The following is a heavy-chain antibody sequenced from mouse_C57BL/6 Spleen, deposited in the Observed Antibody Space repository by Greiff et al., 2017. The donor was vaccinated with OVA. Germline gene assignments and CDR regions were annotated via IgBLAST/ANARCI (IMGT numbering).Heavy chain of an antibody. V-gene: IGHV1-69*01. CDR1: GYTFTSYW. CDR2: IDPSDSYT. D-gene: IGHD2-3*01. Sequence: QVQLQQPGAELVLPGASVKLSCKASGYTFTSYWMHWVKKRPGPGLEWIGEIDPSDSYTNYNQKFKGKSTLTVDKSSSTAYMQLSSLTSEDSAVYYCARTLDGYSHYYAMDYWGQGTSVTVSS. J-gene: IGHJ4*01. CDR3: ARTLDGYSHYYAMDY.